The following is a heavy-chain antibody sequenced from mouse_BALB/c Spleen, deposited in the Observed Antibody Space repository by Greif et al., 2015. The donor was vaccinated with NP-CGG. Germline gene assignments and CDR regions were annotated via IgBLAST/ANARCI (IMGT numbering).Heavy chain of an antibody. D-gene: IGHD4-1*01. CDR1: GYTFTSYW. CDR3: ARDWDYWYFDV. J-gene: IGHJ1*01. V-gene: IGHV1-7*01. CDR2: INPSTGYT. Sequence: QVQLQQSGAELAKPGASVKMSCKASGYTFTSYWMHWVKQRPGQGLEWIGYINPSTGYTEYNQKFKDKATLTADKSSSTAYMQLSSLTSEDSAVYYCARDWDYWYFDVWGAGTTFTVSS.